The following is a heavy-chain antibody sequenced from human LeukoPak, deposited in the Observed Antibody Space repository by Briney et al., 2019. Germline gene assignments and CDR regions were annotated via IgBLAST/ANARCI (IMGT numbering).Heavy chain of an antibody. CDR3: ARSWEWHAFDI. D-gene: IGHD6-13*01. Sequence: PGGSLRLSCAASGFTFSSYGMHWVRQATGKGLEWVSAIGTAGDTYYPGSVKGRFTISRENAKNSLYLQMNSLRAGDTAVYYCARSWEWHAFDIWGQGTMVTVSS. V-gene: IGHV3-13*01. J-gene: IGHJ3*02. CDR2: IGTAGDT. CDR1: GFTFSSYG.